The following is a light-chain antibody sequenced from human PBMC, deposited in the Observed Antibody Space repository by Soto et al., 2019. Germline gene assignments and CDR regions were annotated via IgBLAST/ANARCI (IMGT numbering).Light chain of an antibody. V-gene: IGKV3-20*01. Sequence: EIVLTQSPGTLSLSPGERATLSCRASQSVSSSYLAWYQQNPGQAPRLLIYGASSRATGIPDRFSGSGSGTDFTLTISRLEPEDFAVYYCQQYGPSPTFGPGTKVDI. CDR3: QQYGPSPT. J-gene: IGKJ3*01. CDR2: GAS. CDR1: QSVSSSY.